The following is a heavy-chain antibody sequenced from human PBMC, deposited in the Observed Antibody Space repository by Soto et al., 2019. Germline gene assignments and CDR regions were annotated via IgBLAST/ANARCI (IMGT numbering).Heavy chain of an antibody. CDR2: IYWDDDK. CDR3: AHFTVNGDKFDY. Sequence: QITLKESGPTLVKPTQTLTLTCTFSGFSLSTSGVGVGWIRQPPGKALEWLALIYWDDDKRYSPSLKSRLTISKHTSKNQVVLRMTNMDPVDTATYYCAHFTVNGDKFDYWGQGTLVTVSS. D-gene: IGHD3-10*01. V-gene: IGHV2-5*02. J-gene: IGHJ4*02. CDR1: GFSLSTSGVG.